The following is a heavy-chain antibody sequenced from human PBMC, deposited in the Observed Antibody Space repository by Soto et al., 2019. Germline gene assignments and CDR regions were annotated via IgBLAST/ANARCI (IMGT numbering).Heavy chain of an antibody. Sequence: PSETLSLTCAVYGGSFSGYYWSWIRQPPGKGLEWIGEINHSGSTNYNPSLKSRVTISVDTSKNQFSPKLSSVTAADTAVYYCARGGPITIFGVVIIPWGYYYGMDVWGQGTTVTVSS. CDR1: GGSFSGYY. D-gene: IGHD3-3*01. V-gene: IGHV4-34*01. CDR2: INHSGST. J-gene: IGHJ6*02. CDR3: ARGGPITIFGVVIIPWGYYYGMDV.